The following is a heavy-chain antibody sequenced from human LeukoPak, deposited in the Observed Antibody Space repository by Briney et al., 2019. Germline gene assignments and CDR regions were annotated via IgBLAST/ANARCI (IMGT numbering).Heavy chain of an antibody. Sequence: LTGGSLRLSCAASGFTFSSYWMSWVRQAPGEGLEWVANIKQDGSEKYYVDSVKGRFTISRDNAKNSLYLQMNSLRAEDTAVYYCAKLRRSSWYDYYYYYMDVWGKGTTVTVSS. CDR1: GFTFSSYW. D-gene: IGHD6-13*01. CDR3: AKLRRSSWYDYYYYYMDV. J-gene: IGHJ6*03. CDR2: IKQDGSEK. V-gene: IGHV3-7*01.